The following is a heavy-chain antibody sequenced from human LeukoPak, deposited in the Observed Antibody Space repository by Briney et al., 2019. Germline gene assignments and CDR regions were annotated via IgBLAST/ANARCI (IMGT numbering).Heavy chain of an antibody. CDR3: ARDRLRFLEWLGPYYFDY. CDR1: GYTFTGYY. CDR2: ISAYNGNT. D-gene: IGHD3-3*01. J-gene: IGHJ4*02. Sequence: ASVKVSCKASGYTFTGYYMHWVRQAPGQGLEWMGWISAYNGNTNYAQKLQGRVTMTTDTSTSTAYMELRSLRSDDTAVYYCARDRLRFLEWLGPYYFDYWGQGTLVTVSS. V-gene: IGHV1-18*04.